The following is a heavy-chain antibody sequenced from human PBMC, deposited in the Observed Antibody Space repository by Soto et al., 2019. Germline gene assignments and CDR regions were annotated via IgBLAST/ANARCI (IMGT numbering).Heavy chain of an antibody. D-gene: IGHD3-22*01. V-gene: IGHV4-39*07. Sequence: PSETLSLTCIISGASVSDSLSYWGWIRQPPGKRPEWIGNIYFSGITSYNPSLKRRVTISVDKSKNQFSLNLSSVTAADTAVYYCASAMDSSGYYDYWGQGALVTVPS. CDR3: ASAMDSSGYYDY. J-gene: IGHJ4*02. CDR1: GASVSDSLSY. CDR2: IYFSGIT.